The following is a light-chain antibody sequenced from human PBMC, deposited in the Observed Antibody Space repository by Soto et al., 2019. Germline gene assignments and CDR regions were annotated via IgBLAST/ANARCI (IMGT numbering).Light chain of an antibody. CDR2: EVF. Sequence: QSALTQPASASGSPGQSITISCTGTSSDVGGYDYVSWYQQHPGKVPKLMIYEVFRRPSGISDRFSGSKSGNTASLTISGLQAEDEADYYCCSYTTTSTFVFGGGTKVTVL. V-gene: IGLV2-14*03. CDR1: SSDVGGYDY. J-gene: IGLJ2*01. CDR3: CSYTTTSTFV.